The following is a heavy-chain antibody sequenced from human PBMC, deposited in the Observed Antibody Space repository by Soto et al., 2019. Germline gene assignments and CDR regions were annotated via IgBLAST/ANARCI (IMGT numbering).Heavy chain of an antibody. CDR1: GGSINSGGYY. V-gene: IGHV4-31*03. CDR2: IHYKGTT. D-gene: IGHD3-22*01. CDR3: ARSSDAFGFDP. Sequence: SETLSLTCTVSGGSINSGGYYWGWLRQLPGKGLEWIGDIHYKGTTSYNTALQARVSISLDTYGHHFSLKLTSVTDTDTAVYYCARSSDAFGFDPWGQGTLVTVSS. J-gene: IGHJ5*02.